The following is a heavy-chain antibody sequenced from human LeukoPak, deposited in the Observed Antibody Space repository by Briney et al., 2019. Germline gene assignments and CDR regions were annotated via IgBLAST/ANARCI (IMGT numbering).Heavy chain of an antibody. D-gene: IGHD2-8*02. V-gene: IGHV3-21*04. J-gene: IGHJ4*02. CDR2: IFPSGGEI. CDR3: ATYRQVLLPFES. Sequence: NPGGSLRLSCAASGFTFSSYSMNWVRQPPGKGLEWVSSIFPSGGEIHCADSVRGRFTISRDNSKSTLSLQMNSLRAEDTAIYYCATYRQVLLPFESWGQGTLVTVSS. CDR1: GFTFSSYS.